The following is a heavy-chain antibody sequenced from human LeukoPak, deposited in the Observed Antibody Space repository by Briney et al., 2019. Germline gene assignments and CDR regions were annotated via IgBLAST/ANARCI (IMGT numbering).Heavy chain of an antibody. D-gene: IGHD3-10*01. V-gene: IGHV3-21*04. CDR3: ARGRGTDY. CDR1: GFTFSTYS. Sequence: GGSLRLSCAVSGFTFSTYSMNWVRQAPGKGLEWISFIRHDSSDIYYADSVKGRFTISRDNAKNSLYLQMSSLRAEDTAVYYCARGRGTDYWGQGTLVTVSS. CDR2: IRHDSSDI. J-gene: IGHJ4*02.